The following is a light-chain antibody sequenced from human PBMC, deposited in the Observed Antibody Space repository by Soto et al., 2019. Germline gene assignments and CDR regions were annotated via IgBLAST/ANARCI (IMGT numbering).Light chain of an antibody. CDR3: QQYGSSPT. V-gene: IGKV3-20*01. Sequence: LLPRESATPSCRASQSISRSDLAWYQHRPGQSPRLLIYATSSRATGIPDRFTGGGAGTGFTLTISRLEPEDSAVYYCQQYGSSPTVGGVTQVEIK. J-gene: IGKJ4*01. CDR2: ATS. CDR1: QSISRSD.